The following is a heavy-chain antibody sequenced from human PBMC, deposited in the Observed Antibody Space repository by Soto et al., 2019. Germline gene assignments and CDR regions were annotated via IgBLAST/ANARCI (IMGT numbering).Heavy chain of an antibody. CDR3: ASLLLYDSSGYYYGDWYFDL. Sequence: ASVKVSCKASGYTFTGYYMHWVRQAPGQGLEWMGWINPNSGGTNYAQKFQGRVTMTRDTSISTAYMELSRLRSDDTAVYYCASLLLYDSSGYYYGDWYFDLWGRGTPVTVSS. CDR2: INPNSGGT. CDR1: GYTFTGYY. D-gene: IGHD3-22*01. J-gene: IGHJ2*01. V-gene: IGHV1-2*02.